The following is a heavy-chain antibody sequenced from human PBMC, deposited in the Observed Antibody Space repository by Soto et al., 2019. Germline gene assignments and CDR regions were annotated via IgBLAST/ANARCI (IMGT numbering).Heavy chain of an antibody. CDR2: INHSGST. CDR1: GGSFSGYY. D-gene: IGHD1-26*01. CDR3: ARGLVGATQRWFDP. Sequence: QVQLQQWGAGLLKPSETLSLTCAVYGGSFSGYYWSWIRQPPGKGLEWIGEINHSGSTNYNPSLQRRVTISVDTSKNQFSLKLSSVTAADTAVYYCARGLVGATQRWFDPWGQGTLVTVSS. V-gene: IGHV4-34*01. J-gene: IGHJ5*02.